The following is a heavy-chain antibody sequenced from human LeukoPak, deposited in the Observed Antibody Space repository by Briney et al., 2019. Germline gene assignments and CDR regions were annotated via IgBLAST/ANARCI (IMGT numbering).Heavy chain of an antibody. J-gene: IGHJ6*03. D-gene: IGHD1-14*01. CDR1: GGSISSYY. V-gene: IGHV4-59*08. CDR3: AANPVSPDSYYYYYMDV. Sequence: SETLSLTCTVSGGSISSYYWSWIRQPPGKGLEWIGYIYYSGSTNYNPSLKSRVTISVDTSKNQFSLKLSSVTAADTAVYYCAANPVSPDSYYYYYMDVWGKGTTVTVSS. CDR2: IYYSGST.